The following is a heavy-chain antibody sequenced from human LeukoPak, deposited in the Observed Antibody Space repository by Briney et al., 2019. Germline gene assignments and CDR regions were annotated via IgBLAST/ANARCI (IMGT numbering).Heavy chain of an antibody. CDR1: GYTFTGYY. V-gene: IGHV1-69*06. Sequence: SVKVSCKASGYTFTGYYIHWVRQAPGQGLEWMGRIIPIFGTANYGQKFQDRVTITADTSTSIAYMELSSLRSEDTAVYYCARTNYYDSSGYQGAGTYYYGMDVWGQGTTVTVSS. J-gene: IGHJ6*02. D-gene: IGHD3-22*01. CDR3: ARTNYYDSSGYQGAGTYYYGMDV. CDR2: IIPIFGTA.